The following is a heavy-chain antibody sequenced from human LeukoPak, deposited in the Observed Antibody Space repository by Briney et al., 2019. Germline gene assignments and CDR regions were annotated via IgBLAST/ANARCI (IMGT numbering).Heavy chain of an antibody. CDR2: IYYSGST. Sequence: SETLSLTCTGSGGSISSYYWSWIRQPPGKGLEWIGYIYYSGSTNYNPSLKSRVTISVDTSKNQFSLKLSSVTAADTAVYYCATEGGWLQLGGQGTLVTVSS. V-gene: IGHV4-59*12. D-gene: IGHD5-24*01. CDR1: GGSISSYY. J-gene: IGHJ4*02. CDR3: ATEGGWLQL.